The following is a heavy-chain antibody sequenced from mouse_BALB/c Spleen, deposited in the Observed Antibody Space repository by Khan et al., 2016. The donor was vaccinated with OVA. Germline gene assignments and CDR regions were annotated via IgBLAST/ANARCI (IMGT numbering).Heavy chain of an antibody. V-gene: IGHV14-3*02. J-gene: IGHJ2*01. CDR2: FDPPNGNT. CDR1: GLNIKDTY. CDR3: ARVARK. Sequence: VQLKESGAELVKSGATVKLSCTASGLNIKDTYMHWLKQWPERGLVWIGRFDPPNGNTTYNPYFKGKATITADTSYNTAYLQLSSLTSEDTAVYYCARVARKWGQGTTVTVSS.